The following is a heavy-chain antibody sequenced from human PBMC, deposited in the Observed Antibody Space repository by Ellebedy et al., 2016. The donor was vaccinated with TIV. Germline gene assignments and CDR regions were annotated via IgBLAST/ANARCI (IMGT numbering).Heavy chain of an antibody. CDR2: IRSKAYGATT. J-gene: IGHJ1*01. V-gene: IGHV3-49*03. D-gene: IGHD2-21*02. Sequence: GESLKISXRASGFNFGDYAMSWFRQTPGKGLEWIGYIRSKAYGATTDYAPPVKDRFTISRDDSESIAYLQISSLKPEDTAMYYCSRSVNTAHWGQGTLVTVSS. CDR1: GFNFGDYA. CDR3: SRSVNTAH.